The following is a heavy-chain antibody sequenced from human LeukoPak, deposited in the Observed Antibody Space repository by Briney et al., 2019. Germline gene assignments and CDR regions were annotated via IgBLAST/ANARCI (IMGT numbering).Heavy chain of an antibody. D-gene: IGHD2/OR15-2a*01. CDR3: AKDIGDSITYFDY. CDR2: ISWNSGSI. Sequence: PGGSLRLSCAASGFTFDDYAMHWVRQAPGKGLEWVSGISWNSGSIGYADSVKGRFTIPRDNAKNSLYLQMNSLRAEDTALYYCAKDIGDSITYFDYWGQGTLVTVSS. CDR1: GFTFDDYA. J-gene: IGHJ4*02. V-gene: IGHV3-9*01.